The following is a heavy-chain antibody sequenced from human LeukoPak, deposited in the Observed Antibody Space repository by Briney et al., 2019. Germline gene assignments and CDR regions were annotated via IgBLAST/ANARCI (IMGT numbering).Heavy chain of an antibody. V-gene: IGHV4-30-2*01. D-gene: IGHD3-3*01. Sequence: SQTLSLTCAVSGGSISSGGYSWSWIRQPPGKGLEWIGYIYHSGSTYYNPSLKSRVTISVDRSKNQFSLKLSSVTAADTAVYYCARAPRAPDYDFWSDDYYYYGMDVWGQGTTVTVSS. CDR1: GGSISSGGYS. CDR3: ARAPRAPDYDFWSDDYYYYGMDV. J-gene: IGHJ6*02. CDR2: IYHSGST.